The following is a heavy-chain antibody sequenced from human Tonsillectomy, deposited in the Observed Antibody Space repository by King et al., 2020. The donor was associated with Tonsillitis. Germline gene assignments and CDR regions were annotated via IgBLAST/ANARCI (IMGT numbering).Heavy chain of an antibody. CDR2: INPNSGGT. Sequence: QLVQSGAEVKKPGASVKVSCKASGYTFTGYYMHWVRQAPGQGLEWMGWINPNSGGTNYAQKFQGRVTMTRDTSISTAYMELSRLRSDDTAVYYCARDLAGTIVVATAHLLGGMDVWGQGTTVTVSS. V-gene: IGHV1-2*02. CDR1: GYTFTGYY. D-gene: IGHD2-21*02. J-gene: IGHJ6*02. CDR3: ARDLAGTIVVATAHLLGGMDV.